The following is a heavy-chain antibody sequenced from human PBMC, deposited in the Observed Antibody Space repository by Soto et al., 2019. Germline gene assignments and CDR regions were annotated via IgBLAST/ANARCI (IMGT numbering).Heavy chain of an antibody. V-gene: IGHV3-9*01. CDR1: GFTFDDYA. CDR3: AKDRQWGGGFDYYGMDV. J-gene: IGHJ6*02. CDR2: ITWNSGRR. Sequence: EMQVVESGGGLVQPGRSLRLSCAASGFTFDDYAMHWVRQAPGKGLEWVSVITWNSGRRYYAVSVKGRFTITRVNAKNSLYLQMNSLRPEDTALYYCAKDRQWGGGFDYYGMDVWGQGTTVTVSS. D-gene: IGHD1-26*01.